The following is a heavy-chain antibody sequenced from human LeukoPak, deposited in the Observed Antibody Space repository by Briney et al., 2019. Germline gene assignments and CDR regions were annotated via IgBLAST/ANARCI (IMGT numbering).Heavy chain of an antibody. CDR2: IRYDGSNK. Sequence: GGSPRLSCAASGFTFSSYGMHWVRQAPGKGLEWVAFIRYDGSNKYYADSVKGRFTISRDNSKNTLYLQMNSLRAEDTAVYYCAKDPDSSGYYSFDYWGQGTLVTVSS. D-gene: IGHD3-22*01. CDR3: AKDPDSSGYYSFDY. J-gene: IGHJ4*02. CDR1: GFTFSSYG. V-gene: IGHV3-30*02.